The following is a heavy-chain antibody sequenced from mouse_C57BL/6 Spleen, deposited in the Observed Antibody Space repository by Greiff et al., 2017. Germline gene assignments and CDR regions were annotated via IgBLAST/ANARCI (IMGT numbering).Heavy chain of an antibody. J-gene: IGHJ1*03. V-gene: IGHV1-59*01. Sequence: QVQLQQPGAELVRPGTSVKLSCKASGYTFTSSWMHWVKQRPGQGLEWIGVIDPSDSYPHYNQKFKGKATLTVDTSSSTAYMQLSSLTSEDSAVYYCAKYYYGRSWGYFDVWGTGTTVTVAA. CDR2: IDPSDSYP. D-gene: IGHD1-1*01. CDR3: AKYYYGRSWGYFDV. CDR1: GYTFTSSW.